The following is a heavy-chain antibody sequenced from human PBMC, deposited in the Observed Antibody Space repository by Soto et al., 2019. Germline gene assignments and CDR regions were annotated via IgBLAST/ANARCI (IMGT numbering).Heavy chain of an antibody. J-gene: IGHJ3*02. CDR2: IYPGDSDT. Sequence: GESLKISCKGSGYSFTSYWIGWVRQMPGKGLEWMGIIYPGDSDTRYSPSFQGQVTISADKSISTAYLQWSSLKASDTAMYYCGGLSFLRENHDAFDIWGQGTMVTVSS. CDR3: GGLSFLRENHDAFDI. CDR1: GYSFTSYW. D-gene: IGHD3-16*02. V-gene: IGHV5-51*01.